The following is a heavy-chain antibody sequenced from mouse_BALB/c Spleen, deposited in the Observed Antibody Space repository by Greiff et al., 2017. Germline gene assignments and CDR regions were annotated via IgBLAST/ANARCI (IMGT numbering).Heavy chain of an antibody. V-gene: IGHV3-6*02. Sequence: VQLKESGPGLVKPSQSLSLTCSVTGYSITSGYYWNWIRQFPGNKLEWMGYISYDGSNNYNPSLKNRISITRDTSKNQFFLKLNSVTTEDTATYYCARVGGYVSYYFDYWGQGTTLTVSS. CDR1: GYSITSGYY. D-gene: IGHD2-2*01. CDR2: ISYDGSN. J-gene: IGHJ2*01. CDR3: ARVGGYVSYYFDY.